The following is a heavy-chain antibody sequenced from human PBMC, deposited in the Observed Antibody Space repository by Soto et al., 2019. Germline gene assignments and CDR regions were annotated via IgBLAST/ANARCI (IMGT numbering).Heavy chain of an antibody. D-gene: IGHD3-3*02. V-gene: IGHV3-48*03. CDR1: GLTFSSYE. Sequence: GGSLRLSCAASGLTFSSYEMNWVRQAPGKGLEWVSYISSSGSTIYYADSVKGRFTISRDNAKNSLYLQMNSLRAEDTAVYYCASDIASPGAYYYYGMDVWGQGTTVTVSS. J-gene: IGHJ6*02. CDR3: ASDIASPGAYYYYGMDV. CDR2: ISSSGSTI.